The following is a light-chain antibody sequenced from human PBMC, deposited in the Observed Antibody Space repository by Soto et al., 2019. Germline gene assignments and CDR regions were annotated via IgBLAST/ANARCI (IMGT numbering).Light chain of an antibody. J-gene: IGKJ1*01. CDR3: QQYYSYPWT. CDR2: AAS. V-gene: IGKV1-8*01. Sequence: AIRMTQSPSSLSASTPDRVTITFLASQGISSYLAWYQQKPGKAPKLLIYAASTLQSGVPSRFSGSGSGTDFTLTISCLQSEDFATYYCQQYYSYPWTFGQGTKVDI. CDR1: QGISSY.